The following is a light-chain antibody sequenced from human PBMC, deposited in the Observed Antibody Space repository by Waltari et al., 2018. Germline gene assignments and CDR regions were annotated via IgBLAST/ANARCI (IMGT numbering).Light chain of an antibody. J-gene: IGKJ4*01. CDR3: QQYNSYSLT. Sequence: DIQMTQSPSTLSASVGDRVTITCRASQDIGRWLAWYQQKPGKVPKLLMYKASSLESGVPSRFSSSGSGTEFTLTISSLQPDDFATYYCQQYNSYSLTFGGGTKVEIK. CDR2: KAS. V-gene: IGKV1-5*03. CDR1: QDIGRW.